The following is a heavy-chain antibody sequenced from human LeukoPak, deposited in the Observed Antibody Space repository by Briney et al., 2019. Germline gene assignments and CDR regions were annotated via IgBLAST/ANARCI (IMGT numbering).Heavy chain of an antibody. J-gene: IGHJ4*02. CDR1: GGSISSYY. CDR3: ARGYCSGGSCYSFDY. D-gene: IGHD2-15*01. V-gene: IGHV4-59*08. Sequence: SEALSLTCTVSGGSISSYYWSWIRQPAGNGLEWIGYIYYSGSTNYNPSLKSRVTISVDTSKNQFSLKLSSVTAADTAVYYCARGYCSGGSCYSFDYWGQGTLVTVSS. CDR2: IYYSGST.